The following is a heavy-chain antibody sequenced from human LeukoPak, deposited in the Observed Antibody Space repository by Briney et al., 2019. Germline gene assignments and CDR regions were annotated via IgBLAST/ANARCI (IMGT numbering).Heavy chain of an antibody. V-gene: IGHV1-46*01. CDR2: INPSGGST. D-gene: IGHD6-13*01. J-gene: IGHJ4*02. Sequence: GASVKVSCRASGYTFTSYYMHWVRQAPGQGLEWMGIINPSGGSTSYAQKFQGRVTMTRDTSIVYMELSSLRSEDTAVYYCARDEGSSWYDSFDYWGQGTLVTVSS. CDR1: GYTFTSYY. CDR3: ARDEGSSWYDSFDY.